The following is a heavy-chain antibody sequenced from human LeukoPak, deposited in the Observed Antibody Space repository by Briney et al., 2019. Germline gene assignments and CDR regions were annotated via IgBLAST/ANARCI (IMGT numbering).Heavy chain of an antibody. D-gene: IGHD3-22*01. J-gene: IGHJ4*02. CDR3: ARGSPPRRNYDSRGYYSYYFDY. CDR1: GYTFTCYG. Sequence: ASVKVSCKASGYTFTCYGISWVRQAPGQGLEWMGWISAYNGNTHYAQKLQGRVTMTTDTSTSTVYMELRSLRSDDTAVYYWARGSPPRRNYDSRGYYSYYFDYWGQGTLVTVSS. CDR2: ISAYNGNT. V-gene: IGHV1-18*01.